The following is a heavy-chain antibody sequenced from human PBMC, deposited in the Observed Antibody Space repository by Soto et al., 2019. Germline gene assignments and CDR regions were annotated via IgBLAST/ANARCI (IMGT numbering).Heavy chain of an antibody. D-gene: IGHD1-1*01. V-gene: IGHV3-7*01. CDR3: ATHYGTSDY. J-gene: IGHJ4*02. Sequence: GGSLRLSCAGSGFTFSTYWMSWVRQAPGKGLEWVANIKADGSERYYVDSVKGRFTISRDNAKNSLYLQMNSLRVEDTAVYYCATHYGTSDYWGQGTLVTVSS. CDR2: IKADGSER. CDR1: GFTFSTYW.